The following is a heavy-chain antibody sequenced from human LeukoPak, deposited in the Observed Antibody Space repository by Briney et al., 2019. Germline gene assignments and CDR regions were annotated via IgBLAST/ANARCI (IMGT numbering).Heavy chain of an antibody. J-gene: IGHJ4*02. Sequence: PGGSLRLSCAASGFTFSSYGMHWVRQAPGKGQEWVAFIRYDGTEKYYGDSVKGRFTISRDNAKNSLYLQMNSLRAEDTAVYYCARDRKGSIAAAGTRDYWGQGTLVTVSS. CDR3: ARDRKGSIAAAGTRDY. D-gene: IGHD6-13*01. CDR1: GFTFSSYG. CDR2: IRYDGTEK. V-gene: IGHV3-30*02.